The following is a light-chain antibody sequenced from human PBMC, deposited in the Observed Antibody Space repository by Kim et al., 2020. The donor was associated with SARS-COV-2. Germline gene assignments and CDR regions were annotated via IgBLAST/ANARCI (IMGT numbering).Light chain of an antibody. Sequence: EVVLTQSPGTLSLSPGERATLSCRASQSVSSNYLAWYQQKRGQAPRLLIYSASTRTTGIPDMFSGSGSGTVFTLTINRLEPEDFAVYCCQQNGDSPRTFGQGTKVDIK. CDR1: QSVSSNY. CDR3: QQNGDSPRT. CDR2: SAS. J-gene: IGKJ1*01. V-gene: IGKV3-20*01.